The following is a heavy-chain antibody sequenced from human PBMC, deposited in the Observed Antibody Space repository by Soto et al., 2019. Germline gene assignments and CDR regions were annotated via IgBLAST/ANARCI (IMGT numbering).Heavy chain of an antibody. CDR1: GVTFSSYT. CDR3: ARTLYGDNVDY. V-gene: IGHV1-8*02. CDR2: IIPILGNT. Sequence: ASVKVSCKASGVTFSSYTICWVRQAPGQGLEWMGRIIPILGNTGYAQKFQGRVTMTRNTSISTAYMELSSLRSEDTAVYYCARTLYGDNVDYWGQGTLVTVSS. D-gene: IGHD4-17*01. J-gene: IGHJ4*02.